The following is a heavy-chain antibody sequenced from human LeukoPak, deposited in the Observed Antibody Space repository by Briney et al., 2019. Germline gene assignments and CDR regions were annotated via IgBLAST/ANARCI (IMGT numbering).Heavy chain of an antibody. CDR2: IHYSGSA. J-gene: IGHJ6*03. CDR3: ARDTNYGGNSYMDV. Sequence: SETLSLTCTVSGGSITNYYWSWIRQPPGKGLEWIAYIHYSGSANYNPSLKSRVTISVDTSKNQFSLKLSSVTAADTAVYYCARDTNYGGNSYMDVWGKGTTVTVSS. D-gene: IGHD4-23*01. V-gene: IGHV4-59*01. CDR1: GGSITNYY.